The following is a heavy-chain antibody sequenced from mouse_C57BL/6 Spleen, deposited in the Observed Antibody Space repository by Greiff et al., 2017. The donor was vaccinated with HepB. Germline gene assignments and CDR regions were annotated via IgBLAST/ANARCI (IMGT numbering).Heavy chain of an antibody. CDR3: ARDRGNDYVLYYFDY. CDR2: ISDGGSYT. D-gene: IGHD2-4*01. CDR1: GFTFSSYA. Sequence: EVQGVESGGGLVKPGGSLKLSCAASGFTFSSYAMSWVRQTPEKRLEWVATISDGGSYTYYPDNVKGRFTISRDNAKNNLYLQMSHLKSEDTAMYYCARDRGNDYVLYYFDYWGQGTTLTVSS. V-gene: IGHV5-4*01. J-gene: IGHJ2*01.